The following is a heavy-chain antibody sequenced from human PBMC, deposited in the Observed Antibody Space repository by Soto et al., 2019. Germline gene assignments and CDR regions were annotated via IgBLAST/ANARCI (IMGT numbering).Heavy chain of an antibody. Sequence: QVQLQESGPGLVKPSETPSLTCTVSGGSISSYYWSWIRQPPGKGLEWIGYIYYSGSTNYNPSLKSRVTISVDTSKNQFSLKLSSVTAADTAVYYCARGLTYYYYMDVWGKGTTVTVSS. CDR3: ARGLTYYYYMDV. D-gene: IGHD3-10*01. J-gene: IGHJ6*03. CDR2: IYYSGST. CDR1: GGSISSYY. V-gene: IGHV4-59*01.